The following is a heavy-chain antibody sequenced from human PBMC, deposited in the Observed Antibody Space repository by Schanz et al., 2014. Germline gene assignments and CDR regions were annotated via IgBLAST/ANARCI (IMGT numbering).Heavy chain of an antibody. Sequence: QVQLVQSGAEVKKPGVSVKVSCKASGYTFTTYYIHCVRQAPGQGLELMGWINAHTGNTQYAQKFQGRVNMTRDTVTTTVHLELTRLRTDDTAIYYCARVHIATYHYNSPGAFDIWGQGTRVTVSS. CDR3: ARVHIATYHYNSPGAFDI. CDR1: GYTFTTYY. CDR2: INAHTGNT. J-gene: IGHJ3*02. D-gene: IGHD3-10*01. V-gene: IGHV1-18*04.